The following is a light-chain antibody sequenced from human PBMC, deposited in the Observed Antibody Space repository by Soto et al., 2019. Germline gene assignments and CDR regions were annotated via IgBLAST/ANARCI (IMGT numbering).Light chain of an antibody. Sequence: DIQMTQSPSSLSASVGDRVTITCQASQDISNYLNWYQQKPGKAPKLLIYDASNLETGVPSRFSGSGSGTDFTFTIRSLQPEDIATYYCQQYDNLPVTFGGGTQVEIK. CDR1: QDISNY. CDR3: QQYDNLPVT. CDR2: DAS. V-gene: IGKV1-33*01. J-gene: IGKJ4*01.